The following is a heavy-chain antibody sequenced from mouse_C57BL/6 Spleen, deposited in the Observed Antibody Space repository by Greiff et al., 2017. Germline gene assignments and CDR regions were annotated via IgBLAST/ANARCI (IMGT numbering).Heavy chain of an antibody. V-gene: IGHV1-80*01. D-gene: IGHD2-14*01. CDR3: ARRGTHYAMDY. Sequence: VQLQQSGAELVKPGASVKISCKASGYAFSSYWMNWVKQRPGKGLEWIGQIYPGDGDTNYNGKFKGKATLTADKSSSTAYMQLSSMTSEVSAVYFCARRGTHYAMDYWGQGTSVTGSS. J-gene: IGHJ4*01. CDR2: IYPGDGDT. CDR1: GYAFSSYW.